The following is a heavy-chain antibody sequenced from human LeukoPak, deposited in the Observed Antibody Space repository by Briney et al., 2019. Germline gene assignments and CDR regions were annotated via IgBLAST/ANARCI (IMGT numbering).Heavy chain of an antibody. CDR3: ARDRGYTQDY. J-gene: IGHJ4*02. CDR1: GFTFSGYA. Sequence: PGGSLRLSCSASGFTFSGYAMHWVRQAPGKGLEYVSVISSNGGSTYYADSVKGRFTISRDNSKNTLYLQMNSLRAEDTAVYYCARDRGYTQDYWGQGTLVTVSS. D-gene: IGHD5-12*01. CDR2: ISSNGGST. V-gene: IGHV3-64*04.